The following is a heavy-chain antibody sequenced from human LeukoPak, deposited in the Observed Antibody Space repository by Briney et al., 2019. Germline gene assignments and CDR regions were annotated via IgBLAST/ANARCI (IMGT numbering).Heavy chain of an antibody. J-gene: IGHJ3*02. CDR2: ISAYNGNT. CDR3: ARGGNDYGDYPDAFDI. D-gene: IGHD4-17*01. V-gene: IGHV1-18*01. CDR1: GYTFTSYG. Sequence: ASVKVSCKASGYTFTSYGISWVRQAPGQGREWMGWISAYNGNTNYAQKLQGRVTMTTDTSTSTAYMEMRSLRSDDTAVYYCARGGNDYGDYPDAFDIWGQGTMVTVSS.